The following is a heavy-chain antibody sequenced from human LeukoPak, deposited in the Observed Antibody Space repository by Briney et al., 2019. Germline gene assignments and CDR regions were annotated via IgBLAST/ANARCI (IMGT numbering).Heavy chain of an antibody. CDR2: ISGSGGST. D-gene: IGHD3-10*01. J-gene: IGHJ4*02. V-gene: IGHV3-23*01. CDR3: AKWAGDLLWFGESKGYYSDY. CDR1: GFTFSSYA. Sequence: GGSLRLSCAASGFTFSSYAMSWVRQAPGKGLEWVSAISGSGGSTYYADSVKGRFTISRDNSKNTLYLQMNSLRAEDTAVYYCAKWAGDLLWFGESKGYYSDYWGQGTLVTVSS.